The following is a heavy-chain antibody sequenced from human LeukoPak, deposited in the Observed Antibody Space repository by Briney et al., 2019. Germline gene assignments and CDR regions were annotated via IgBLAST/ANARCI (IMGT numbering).Heavy chain of an antibody. V-gene: IGHV3-21*01. J-gene: IGHJ3*02. D-gene: IGHD4-23*01. CDR3: ARVTVVTQDDAFDI. CDR2: ISSTSIHI. Sequence: GGSLRLSCAASGFTYSSYSMNWFRQAPGKGLDWVSSISSTSIHIYYADSVNGRFTISRDNAKNSLYLQMHSLRAEDTAVYYCARVTVVTQDDAFDIWGQGTMVTVSS. CDR1: GFTYSSYS.